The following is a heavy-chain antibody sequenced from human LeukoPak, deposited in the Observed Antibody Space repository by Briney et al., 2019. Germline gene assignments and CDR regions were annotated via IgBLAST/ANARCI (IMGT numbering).Heavy chain of an antibody. CDR2: IYYSGST. CDR1: GGSVSSGDYY. Sequence: SETLSLTCTVSGGSVSSGDYYWSWIRQPPGKGLEWIGYIYYSGSTYYNPSLKSRVTISVDTSKNQFSLKLSSVTAADTAVYYCARDRAYGDYLLGYYYGMDVWGQGTTVTVSS. J-gene: IGHJ6*02. CDR3: ARDRAYGDYLLGYYYGMDV. D-gene: IGHD4-17*01. V-gene: IGHV4-30-4*01.